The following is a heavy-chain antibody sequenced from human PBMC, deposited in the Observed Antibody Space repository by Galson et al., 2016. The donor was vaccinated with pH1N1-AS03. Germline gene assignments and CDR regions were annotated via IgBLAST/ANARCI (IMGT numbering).Heavy chain of an antibody. J-gene: IGHJ4*02. CDR1: GFTFSDYY. D-gene: IGHD3-22*01. V-gene: IGHV3-11*04. CDR3: ARGNYYDVDLKEYYFDY. Sequence: SLRLSCAASGFTFSDYYMSWIRQTPGKGLEWVSYIRNSGSYISYGDSVKGRFTVSRDNAKNSLYLQMNSLRAGDTAVYYCARGNYYDVDLKEYYFDYWGQGTVGTVSS. CDR2: IRNSGSYI.